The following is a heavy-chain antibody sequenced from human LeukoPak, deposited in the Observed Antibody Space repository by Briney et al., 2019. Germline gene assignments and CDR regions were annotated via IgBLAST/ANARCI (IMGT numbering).Heavy chain of an antibody. V-gene: IGHV4-4*07. D-gene: IGHD5-18*01. CDR3: ARTEDTATPFDY. J-gene: IGHJ4*02. Sequence: SETLSLTCTVSGGSISSYYWSWIRQPAGKGLEWIGRIYTSGSTNYNPYLKSRVTMSVDTSKNQFSLKLSSVTAADTAVYYCARTEDTATPFDYWGQGTLVTVSS. CDR2: IYTSGST. CDR1: GGSISSYY.